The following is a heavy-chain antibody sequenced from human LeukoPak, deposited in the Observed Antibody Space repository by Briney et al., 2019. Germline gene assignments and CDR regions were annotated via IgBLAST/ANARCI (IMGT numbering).Heavy chain of an antibody. V-gene: IGHV1-3*01. Sequence: ASVKVSCKASGYTFKSYDIHWVRQAPGQRLEWMGWINAGNGNTRYSQKFQNRVSITRDTSASTAYMELSSLRSEDTAVYYCVRVWDSGRPPNWFDPWGQGTLVTVSS. CDR3: VRVWDSGRPPNWFDP. J-gene: IGHJ5*02. CDR2: INAGNGNT. D-gene: IGHD6-13*01. CDR1: GYTFKSYD.